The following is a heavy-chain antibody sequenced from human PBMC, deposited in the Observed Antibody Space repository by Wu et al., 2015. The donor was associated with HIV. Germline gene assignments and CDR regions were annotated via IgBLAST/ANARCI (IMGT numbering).Heavy chain of an antibody. CDR3: ARGILLWFGESWFDP. CDR1: GYTFTGYD. CDR2: MNPNSGNT. J-gene: IGHJ5*02. Sequence: QVQLVQSGAEVKKPGASVKVSCKASGYTFTGYDINWVRQATGQGLEWMGWMNPNSGNTGYAQEFQGRVTMTRNTSISTAYMELSSLRSEDTAVYYCARGILLWFGESWFDPWGQGTLVTVSS. V-gene: IGHV1-8*01. D-gene: IGHD3-10*01.